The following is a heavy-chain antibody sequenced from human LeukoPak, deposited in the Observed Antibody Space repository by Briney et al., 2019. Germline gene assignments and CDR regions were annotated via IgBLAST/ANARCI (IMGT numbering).Heavy chain of an antibody. J-gene: IGHJ4*02. CDR2: IYYTGT. V-gene: IGHV4-59*02. CDR3: ASRKLGNDY. CDR1: GGSVSDYY. Sequence: SGTLSLTCTVSGGSVSDYYWSWIRQSPGKGLEWIGYIYYTGTSYNPSLKSRVTISADTSKNQFSLNLSSVTAADTAVYYCASRKLGNDYWGQGTLVTVSS. D-gene: IGHD7-27*01.